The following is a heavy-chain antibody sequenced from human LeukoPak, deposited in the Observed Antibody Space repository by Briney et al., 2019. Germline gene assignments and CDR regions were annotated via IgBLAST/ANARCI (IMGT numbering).Heavy chain of an antibody. V-gene: IGHV3-23*01. CDR1: GFTFSNYA. CDR3: ARNRDGYNYY. D-gene: IGHD5-24*01. CDR2: ITGNGDSA. Sequence: PGGSLRLSCAASGFTFSNYAMSWVRQAPGKGLEWASAITGNGDSAYYIASVKGRFTTSRDNSKKTLYLQMNSLRAEDTAVYYCARNRDGYNYYWGQGTLVTVSS. J-gene: IGHJ4*02.